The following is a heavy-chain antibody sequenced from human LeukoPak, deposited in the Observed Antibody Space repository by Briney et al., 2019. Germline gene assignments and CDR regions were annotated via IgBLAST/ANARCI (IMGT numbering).Heavy chain of an antibody. CDR2: ISAYNGNT. Sequence: GAPVKVSCKASGYTFTSYGISWVRQAPGQGLEWMGWISAYNGNTNYAQKLQGRVTMTTDTSTSTAYMELRSLRSDGTAVYYCARDKYYSAGTWNSYYYGMDVWGQGTTVTVSS. D-gene: IGHD6-13*01. CDR1: GYTFTSYG. CDR3: ARDKYYSAGTWNSYYYGMDV. J-gene: IGHJ6*02. V-gene: IGHV1-18*01.